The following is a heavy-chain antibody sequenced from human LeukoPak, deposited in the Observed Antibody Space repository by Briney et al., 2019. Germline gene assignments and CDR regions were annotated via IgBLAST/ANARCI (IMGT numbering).Heavy chain of an antibody. CDR1: GFTFSGYE. V-gene: IGHV3-48*03. CDR2: ISTRSTT. J-gene: IGHJ4*02. Sequence: PGGSLRLSCEASGFTFSGYEMNWVRQAPGKGLEWLSYISTRSTTYYADSVKGRFTISRDNAKNSLYLQMNSLRAEDTAVYYCARWGAMVAGFDYWGQGTLVTVSS. CDR3: ARWGAMVAGFDY. D-gene: IGHD2-15*01.